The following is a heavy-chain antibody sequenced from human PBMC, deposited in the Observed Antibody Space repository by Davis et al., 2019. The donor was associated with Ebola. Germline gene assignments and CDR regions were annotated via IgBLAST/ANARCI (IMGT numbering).Heavy chain of an antibody. CDR3: ARRLYGVQWYYYYGMDV. CDR2: ISSSGSTI. CDR1: GFTFSDYY. J-gene: IGHJ6*02. V-gene: IGHV3-11*01. Sequence: GESLKISCAASGFTFSDYYMSWIRQAPGKGLEWVSYISSSGSTIYYADSVKGRFTISRDNAKNSLYLQMNSLRAEDTAVYYCARRLYGVQWYYYYGMDVWGQGTTVTVSS. D-gene: IGHD4/OR15-4a*01.